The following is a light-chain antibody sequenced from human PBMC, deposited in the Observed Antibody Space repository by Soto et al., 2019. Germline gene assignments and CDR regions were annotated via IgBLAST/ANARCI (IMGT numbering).Light chain of an antibody. CDR1: QSVSSY. Sequence: EIVLTQSPATLSLSPGERATLSCRASQSVSSYLAWYQQKPGQAPRLLIYDASNRVTGIPARFSGSGSGTDFTLTISSLEPEDFAVYYCQQRSTLTFGGGTKVDIK. CDR3: QQRSTLT. J-gene: IGKJ4*01. CDR2: DAS. V-gene: IGKV3-11*01.